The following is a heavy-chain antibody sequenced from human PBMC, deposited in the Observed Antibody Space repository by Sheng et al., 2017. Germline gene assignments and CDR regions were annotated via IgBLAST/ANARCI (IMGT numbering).Heavy chain of an antibody. Sequence: QMQMVESGGGAVQSGTSLRLSCVTSGFSFTTYGIHWVRQAPGKGLEWVAVMWHDGSKKYFADSVKGRFTMSRDTSKNTVYLQMNSLGAEDTAVYYCARAWGYCSSDICYREGTNDAFDVWDQG. J-gene: IGHJ3*01. CDR3: ARAWGYCSSDICYREGTNDAFDV. CDR1: GFSFTTYG. V-gene: IGHV3-33*01. D-gene: IGHD2-2*02. CDR2: MWHDGSKK.